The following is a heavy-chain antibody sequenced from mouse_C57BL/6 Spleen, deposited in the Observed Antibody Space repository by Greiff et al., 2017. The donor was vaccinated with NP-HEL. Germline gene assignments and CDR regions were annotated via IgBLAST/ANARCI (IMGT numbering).Heavy chain of an antibody. CDR3: TTYSHGFITTVVATDY. D-gene: IGHD1-1*01. Sequence: VQLQQSGAELVRPGASVKLSCTASGFNIKDYYMHWVKQSPEQGLEWIGRIDPEDGDTEYASKFQGKATMTADTSSNTAYLQLSSLTSEDTAVYYCTTYSHGFITTVVATDYWGQGTTLTVSS. CDR2: IDPEDGDT. J-gene: IGHJ2*01. V-gene: IGHV14-1*01. CDR1: GFNIKDYY.